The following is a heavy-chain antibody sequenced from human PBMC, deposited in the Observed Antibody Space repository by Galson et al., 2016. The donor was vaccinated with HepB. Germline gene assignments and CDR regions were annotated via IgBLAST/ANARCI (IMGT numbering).Heavy chain of an antibody. CDR2: VHYTGST. Sequence: SETLSLTCSVSGGSIGNYHWSWIRQAPGKGLEWIGYVHYTGSTNYNPSLKSRVTMSIDTSKNQFSLELTSVTAADAAVYFCARALRPANRNWPDPWGQGTLVTVSS. CDR1: GGSIGNYH. V-gene: IGHV4-59*01. CDR3: ARALRPANRNWPDP. J-gene: IGHJ5*02. D-gene: IGHD5-12*01.